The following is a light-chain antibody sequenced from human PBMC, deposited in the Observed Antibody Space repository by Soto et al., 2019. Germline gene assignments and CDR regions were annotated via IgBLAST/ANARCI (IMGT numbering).Light chain of an antibody. CDR2: GNS. Sequence: QSVLTQPPSVSGAPGQRVTISCTGSSSNIGAGYDVHWYQQLPGTAPKVLIYGNSNRPSGVPDRFSGSKSGTSASLPITGLQAEDEADYYCQSYDSSLSAYVFGTGTKLTVL. CDR3: QSYDSSLSAYV. J-gene: IGLJ1*01. V-gene: IGLV1-40*01. CDR1: SSNIGAGYD.